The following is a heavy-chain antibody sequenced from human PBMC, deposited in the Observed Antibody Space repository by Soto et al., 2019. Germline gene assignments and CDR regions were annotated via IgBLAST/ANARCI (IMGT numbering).Heavy chain of an antibody. J-gene: IGHJ4*02. CDR3: ARAWEAVAGTGGDY. Sequence: QVQLVQSGAEVKKPGASVKVSCKASGYTFTSYGISWVRQAPGQGLEWMGWISAYNGNTNYAQKLQGRGTMTTNISTRPAYMELRSLRSDDTAVYYCARAWEAVAGTGGDYWGPGTLVTVSS. CDR1: GYTFTSYG. D-gene: IGHD6-19*01. V-gene: IGHV1-18*01. CDR2: ISAYNGNT.